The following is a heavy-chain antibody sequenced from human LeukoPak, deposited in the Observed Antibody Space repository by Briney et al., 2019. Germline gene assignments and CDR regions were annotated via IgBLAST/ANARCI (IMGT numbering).Heavy chain of an antibody. D-gene: IGHD5-12*01. CDR1: GGSISSYY. CDR2: IYYSGST. CDR3: ARGVSGYATLFDY. Sequence: SETLSLTCTVSGGSISSYYWSWIRQPPGKGLEWIGYIYYSGSTNYNPSLKSRVTISVDTSKNQFSLKLSSVTAADTAVYYCARGVSGYATLFDYWGQGTLVTVSS. V-gene: IGHV4-59*01. J-gene: IGHJ4*02.